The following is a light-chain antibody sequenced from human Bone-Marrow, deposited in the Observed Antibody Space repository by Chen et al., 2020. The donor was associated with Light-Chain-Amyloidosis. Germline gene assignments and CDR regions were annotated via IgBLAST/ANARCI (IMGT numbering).Light chain of an antibody. CDR1: NIVSTS. V-gene: IGLV3-21*02. CDR3: QVWDRSSDRPV. Sequence: SSVLTQPSSVSLAPAPTATIAFAGNNIVSTSVHWYQQTPGQVPLLVVYDDSDRPSGIPERLSGSNSGNTATLTISRVEAGDEADYYCQVWDRSSDRPVFGGGTKLTVL. J-gene: IGLJ3*02. CDR2: DDS.